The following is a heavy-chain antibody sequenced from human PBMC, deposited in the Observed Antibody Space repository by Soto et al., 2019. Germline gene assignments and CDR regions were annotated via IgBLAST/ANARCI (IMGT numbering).Heavy chain of an antibody. CDR2: ILPMLDIT. V-gene: IGHV1-69*02. Sequence: QVQLVQSGAEVKKPGSSVKVSCKASGGTFSTYTIIWVRQAPGQGLEWMGRILPMLDITNSAQRFQGRVTITADKFTSTAYLELSSLRSDDTAVYYCTLGSWSAETFDIWGRGTMVTVSS. J-gene: IGHJ3*02. CDR1: GGTFSTYT. CDR3: TLGSWSAETFDI. D-gene: IGHD6-13*01.